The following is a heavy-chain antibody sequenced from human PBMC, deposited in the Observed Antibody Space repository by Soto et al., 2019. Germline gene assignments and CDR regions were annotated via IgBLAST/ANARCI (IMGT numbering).Heavy chain of an antibody. Sequence: ASVKVSCKASGYTFTGCNIHWVRQAPGQGLEWMGWINPNTGGTNYAQKFQGRVTMTWDTSINTAYIDLRSLRSQGTAVYYCARRMVRGNYGMDVWGQGTTVTVSS. J-gene: IGHJ6*02. CDR2: INPNTGGT. D-gene: IGHD3-10*01. CDR3: ARRMVRGNYGMDV. CDR1: GYTFTGCN. V-gene: IGHV1-2*02.